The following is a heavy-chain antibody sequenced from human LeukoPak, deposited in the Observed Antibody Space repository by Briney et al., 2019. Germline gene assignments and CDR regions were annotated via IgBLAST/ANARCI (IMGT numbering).Heavy chain of an antibody. J-gene: IGHJ2*01. CDR1: GSTFNNYG. D-gene: IGHD4-11*01. Sequence: GGSLRLSCALSGSTFNNYGMGGVRQTPGKGLGWVAVIWNDGSNKYYADSVKGRFTIPRDNTRNAVNLQMDSLRADDTAVYYCARPGDNYRHWYFDLWGRGTRVTVSS. CDR3: ARPGDNYRHWYFDL. CDR2: IWNDGSNK. V-gene: IGHV3-33*01.